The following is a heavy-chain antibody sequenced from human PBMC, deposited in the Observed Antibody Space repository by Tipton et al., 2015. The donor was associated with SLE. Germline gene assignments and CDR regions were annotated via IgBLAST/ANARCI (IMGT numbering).Heavy chain of an antibody. Sequence: LRLSCTVSGGSMNDYYWSWIRQPPGKGLEWIGYIYYTGSSNHNPSLKGRVTMSVDTSKNQFSLSVNSVTAADTAVYYCARGGGNRSTWYGWYFDLWGRGTLVTVSS. D-gene: IGHD6-13*01. V-gene: IGHV4-59*08. CDR2: IYYTGSS. CDR1: GGSMNDYY. J-gene: IGHJ2*01. CDR3: ARGGGNRSTWYGWYFDL.